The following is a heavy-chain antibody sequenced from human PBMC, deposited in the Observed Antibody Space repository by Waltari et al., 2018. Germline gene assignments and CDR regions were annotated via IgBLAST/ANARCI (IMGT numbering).Heavy chain of an antibody. Sequence: GYYWSWIRQPPGKGLEWIGEINHSGSTNYNPSLKSRVTISVDTSKNQFSLKLGSVTAADTAVYYCARGSLRSGGDYWGQGTLVTVSS. J-gene: IGHJ4*02. CDR1: GYY. V-gene: IGHV4-34*01. D-gene: IGHD6-19*01. CDR3: ARGSLRSGGDY. CDR2: INHSGST.